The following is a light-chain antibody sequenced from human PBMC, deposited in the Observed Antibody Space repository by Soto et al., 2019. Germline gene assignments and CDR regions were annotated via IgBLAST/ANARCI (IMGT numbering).Light chain of an antibody. CDR3: QQYDNYPLT. CDR2: DAS. J-gene: IGKJ4*01. V-gene: IGKV1-33*01. CDR1: QVISKF. Sequence: DIQMTQSPSSLSAAVGDRVTITCRASQVISKFLNWYQLKPGKAPMLLIFDASELETGVTSRFSGHRSGTDFSFIISSLQPEDIATYYCQQYDNYPLTFGEGTPVEIK.